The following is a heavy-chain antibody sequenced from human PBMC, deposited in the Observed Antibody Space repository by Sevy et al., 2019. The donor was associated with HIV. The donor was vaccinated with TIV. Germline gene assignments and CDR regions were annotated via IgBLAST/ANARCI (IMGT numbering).Heavy chain of an antibody. CDR1: GFTFSGYA. D-gene: IGHD3-22*01. CDR3: ARVDANYDKGFDP. CDR2: ISYDGSIK. Sequence: GGSLRLSCAASGFTFSGYAMHWVRQAPGKGLEWLAVISYDGSIKYYTDSVKGRFTISRDNTKNTLFLQVNSLRPGDTAVYYCARVDANYDKGFDPWGQGTLVTVSS. V-gene: IGHV3-30*04. J-gene: IGHJ5*02.